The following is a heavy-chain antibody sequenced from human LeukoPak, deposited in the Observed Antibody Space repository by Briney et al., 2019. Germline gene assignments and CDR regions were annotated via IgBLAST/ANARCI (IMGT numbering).Heavy chain of an antibody. CDR1: GYTFTSYG. J-gene: IGHJ4*02. CDR3: ARGASDFWSGYPIDY. Sequence: ASVKVSCKASGYTFTSYGISWVRQAPGQGLEWMGWISAYNGNTNYAQKLQGRVTMTTDTSTSTAYTELRSLRSDDTAVYYCARGASDFWSGYPIDYWGQGTLVTVSS. CDR2: ISAYNGNT. V-gene: IGHV1-18*01. D-gene: IGHD3-3*01.